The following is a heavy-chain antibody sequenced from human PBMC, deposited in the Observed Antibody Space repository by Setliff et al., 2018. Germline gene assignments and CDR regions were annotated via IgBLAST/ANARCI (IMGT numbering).Heavy chain of an antibody. CDR1: GGSITSGSFY. CDR2: IHASGSP. J-gene: IGHJ4*01. CDR3: ARERYFDWFFED. Sequence: SETLSLTCTVSGGSITSGSFYWSWIRQPAGKKLEWIGRIHASGSPDYNPSFKSRVTISRDTSTNQFSLKLGSVAAADTAVYYCARERYFDWFFEDWGHGTLVTVSS. V-gene: IGHV4-61*02. D-gene: IGHD3-9*01.